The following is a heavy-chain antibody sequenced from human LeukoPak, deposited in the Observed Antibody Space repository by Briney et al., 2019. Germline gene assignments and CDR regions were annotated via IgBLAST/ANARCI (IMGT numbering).Heavy chain of an antibody. J-gene: IGHJ2*01. CDR2: ISGSGGST. CDR3: AKTTGSNLWYFDL. Sequence: GGSLRLSXAASGFTFSSYAMSWVRQAPGKGLEWVSAISGSGGSTYYADSVKGRFTISRDNSKNTLYLQMNSLRAEDTAVYYCAKTTGSNLWYFDLWGRGTLVTVSS. V-gene: IGHV3-23*01. D-gene: IGHD2-8*02. CDR1: GFTFSSYA.